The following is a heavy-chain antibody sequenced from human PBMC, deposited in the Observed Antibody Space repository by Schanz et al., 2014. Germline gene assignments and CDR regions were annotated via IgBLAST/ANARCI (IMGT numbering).Heavy chain of an antibody. V-gene: IGHV3-9*01. Sequence: EVQLVESGGGLVQPGRSLRLSCAASGFTFDDYAMHWVRQAPGKGLEWVSGISWNSGSLGYADSVKGRFTISRDNAKNSLYLQMNSLRAEDTAVYYCARPLGPNYYYYGLDVWGQGTTVTVSS. CDR1: GFTFDDYA. CDR2: ISWNSGSL. J-gene: IGHJ6*02. CDR3: ARPLGPNYYYYGLDV.